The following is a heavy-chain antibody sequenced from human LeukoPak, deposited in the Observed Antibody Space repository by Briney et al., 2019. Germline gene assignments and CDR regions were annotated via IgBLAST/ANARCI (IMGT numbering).Heavy chain of an antibody. CDR2: IYSGGST. V-gene: IGHV3-66*01. J-gene: IGHJ4*02. Sequence: GGSLRLSCAASGFTVSSNYMSWVRQAPGKGQEWVSVIYSGGSTYYADSVKGRFTISRDNSKNTLYLQMNSLRAEDTAVYYCARVGGYSGSYLPPYYFYYWGQGTLVTVSS. CDR3: ARVGGYSGSYLPPYYFYY. D-gene: IGHD1-26*01. CDR1: GFTVSSNY.